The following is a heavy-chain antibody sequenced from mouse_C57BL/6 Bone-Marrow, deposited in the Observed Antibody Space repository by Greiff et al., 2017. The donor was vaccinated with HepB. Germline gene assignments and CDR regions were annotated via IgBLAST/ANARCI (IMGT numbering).Heavy chain of an antibody. D-gene: IGHD2-4*01. CDR2: ISSGSSTI. CDR3: ARNYDYDGKAMDY. V-gene: IGHV5-17*01. CDR1: GFTFSDYG. Sequence: EVKVVESGGGLVKPGGSLKLSCAASGFTFSDYGMHWVRQAPEKGLEWVAYISSGSSTIYYADTVKGRFTISRDNAKNTLFLQMTSLRSEDTAMYYCARNYDYDGKAMDYWGQGTSVTVSS. J-gene: IGHJ4*01.